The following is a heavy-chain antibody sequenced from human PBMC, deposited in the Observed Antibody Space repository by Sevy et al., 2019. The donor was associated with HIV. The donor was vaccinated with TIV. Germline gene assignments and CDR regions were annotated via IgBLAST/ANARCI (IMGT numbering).Heavy chain of an antibody. V-gene: IGHV3-30*18. Sequence: GGSLGLSCAASGFTFSTYGMHWVRQAPGKGLEWVAVLSYDGREKYYGNSVKGRFTISRDNSKNTLYLQMNSLRDEDTAVYYCAKVGPHCSGGTCYHPLFDYCGQGTLVTVSS. CDR1: GFTFSTYG. CDR3: AKVGPHCSGGTCYHPLFDY. CDR2: LSYDGREK. J-gene: IGHJ4*02. D-gene: IGHD2-15*01.